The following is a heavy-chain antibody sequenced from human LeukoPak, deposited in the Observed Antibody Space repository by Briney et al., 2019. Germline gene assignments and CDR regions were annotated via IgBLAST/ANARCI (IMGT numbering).Heavy chain of an antibody. CDR2: IYYSGSA. J-gene: IGHJ2*01. D-gene: IGHD3-3*01. CDR3: ARAILTPSGFVWHFDL. CDR1: GGSISSGDYY. V-gene: IGHV4-31*03. Sequence: PSETLSLTCTVSGGSISSGDYYWSWIRQHPGKGLEWIGYIYYSGSAYYNLSLRSRSTISVDTSKSQFSLKLSSVTAADTAVYYCARAILTPSGFVWHFDLWGRGTLVTVSS.